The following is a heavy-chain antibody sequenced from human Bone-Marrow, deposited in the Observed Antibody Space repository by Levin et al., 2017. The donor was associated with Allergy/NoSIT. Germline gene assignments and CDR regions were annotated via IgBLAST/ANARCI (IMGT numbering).Heavy chain of an antibody. CDR1: GFTVSSKY. V-gene: IGHV3-53*01. CDR3: ARDILPHDYGDYGAFDY. CDR2: LYRGGNT. Sequence: RSGGSLRLSCAASGFTVSSKYMSWVRQAPGKGLEWLSVLYRGGNTYYAGSVKGRFTISRDASQNTLYLQMNTLTAEDTAVYYCARDILPHDYGDYGAFDYWGQGTLVTVSS. J-gene: IGHJ4*02. D-gene: IGHD4-17*01.